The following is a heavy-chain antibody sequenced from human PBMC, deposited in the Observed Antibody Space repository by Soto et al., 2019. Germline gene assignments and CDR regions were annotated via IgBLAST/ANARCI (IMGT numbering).Heavy chain of an antibody. CDR3: AREGYGYGYVGRNWFDP. CDR1: GGTFSSYA. Sequence: GASVKVSCKASGGTFSSYAISWVRQAPGQGLEWIGGIIPIFGTANYAQKFQGRVTITADKSTSTAYMELSSLRSEDTAVYYCAREGYGYGYVGRNWFDPWGQGTLVTVYS. CDR2: IIPIFGTA. J-gene: IGHJ5*02. D-gene: IGHD5-18*01. V-gene: IGHV1-69*06.